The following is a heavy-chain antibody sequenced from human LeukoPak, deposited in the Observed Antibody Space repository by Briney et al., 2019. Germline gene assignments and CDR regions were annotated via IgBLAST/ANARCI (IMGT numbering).Heavy chain of an antibody. CDR3: ARLRFDFWSGYTHPYFDY. D-gene: IGHD3-3*01. V-gene: IGHV4-39*01. Sequence: SETLSLTCTVSGGSISSSSYSWGWIRQPPGKGLEWIGSIYYSGTTYYNPSLKSRVTIAVDTSKIQFSLKLSSVAATDTAVYFCARLRFDFWSGYTHPYFDYWGQGTLVTVSS. CDR2: IYYSGTT. J-gene: IGHJ4*02. CDR1: GGSISSSSYS.